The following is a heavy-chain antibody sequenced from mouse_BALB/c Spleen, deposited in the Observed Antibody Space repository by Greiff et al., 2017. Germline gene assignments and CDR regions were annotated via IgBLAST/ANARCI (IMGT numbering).Heavy chain of an antibody. CDR2: INPGSGGT. J-gene: IGHJ1*01. D-gene: IGHD1-1*02. V-gene: IGHV1-54*01. CDR3: ARVVYGGYFDV. CDR1: GYAFTNYL. Sequence: VKLQESGAELVRPGTSVKVSCKASGYAFTNYLIEWVKQRPGQGLEWIGVINPGSGGTNYNEKFKGKATLTADKSSSTAYMQLSSLTSDDSAVYFCARVVYGGYFDVWGAGTTVTVSS.